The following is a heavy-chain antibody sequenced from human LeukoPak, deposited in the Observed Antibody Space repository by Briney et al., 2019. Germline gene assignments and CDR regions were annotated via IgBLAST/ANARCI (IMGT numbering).Heavy chain of an antibody. J-gene: IGHJ3*02. Sequence: GGSLTLPCAASGFIFDDYRMSWVRQSRGKGLEWVSGIDWSGCSIGYAESVKGRFTITRDNAKKSLYLQMNSMRGEDTVLYYCARDLGGPVTMTPSGLGHRAFDIWGQGTMVTVSS. V-gene: IGHV3-20*04. CDR3: ARDLGGPVTMTPSGLGHRAFDI. D-gene: IGHD3-22*01. CDR2: IDWSGCSI. CDR1: GFIFDDYR.